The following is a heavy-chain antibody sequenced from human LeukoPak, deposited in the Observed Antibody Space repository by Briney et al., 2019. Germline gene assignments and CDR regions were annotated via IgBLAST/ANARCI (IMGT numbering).Heavy chain of an antibody. D-gene: IGHD3-10*01. CDR3: ARAIHYGSGSYYNGGNWFDP. CDR1: GYTFTSYD. J-gene: IGHJ5*02. Sequence: ASVKVSCKASGYTFTSYDINWVRQATGQGLEWMGWMNPNSGNTGYAQKFQGRVTMTRNTSISTAYMELSSLRSEDTAVYYCARAIHYGSGSYYNGGNWFDPWGQGTLVTVSS. CDR2: MNPNSGNT. V-gene: IGHV1-8*01.